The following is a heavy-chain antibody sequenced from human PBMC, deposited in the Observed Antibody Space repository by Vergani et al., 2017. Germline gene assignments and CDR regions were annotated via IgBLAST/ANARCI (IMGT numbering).Heavy chain of an antibody. CDR3: ARDRGAAAGTHYGFFDY. CDR1: GFTFRSYA. D-gene: IGHD6-13*01. CDR2: ISYDGSNK. Sequence: QVQLVESGGGVVQPGRSLRLSCAASGFTFRSYAMHWVRQAPGKGLEWVAVISYDGSNKYYADPVKGRFTISRDNSKNTLYLQMNSLRAEETAVYYCARDRGAAAGTHYGFFDYWGQGTLVTVSS. J-gene: IGHJ4*02. V-gene: IGHV3-30-3*01.